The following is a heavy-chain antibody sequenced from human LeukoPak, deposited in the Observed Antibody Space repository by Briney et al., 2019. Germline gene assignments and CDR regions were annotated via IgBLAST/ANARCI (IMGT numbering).Heavy chain of an antibody. V-gene: IGHV1-8*01. CDR3: ARGRGSGTGLRRLDF. J-gene: IGHJ4*02. D-gene: IGHD6-19*01. CDR1: GYTFTSYD. CDR2: MNPNSGNT. Sequence: ASVKVSCKASGYTFTSYDINWVRQATGQGPEWMGWMNPNSGNTGYAQKFQGRVTMTRDTSITTACMELSSLIYDDTTVYYCARGRGSGTGLRRLDFWGQGTLVTVSS.